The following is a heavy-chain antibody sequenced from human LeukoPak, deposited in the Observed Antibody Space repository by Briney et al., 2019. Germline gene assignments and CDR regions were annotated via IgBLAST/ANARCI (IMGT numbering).Heavy chain of an antibody. D-gene: IGHD1-20*01. CDR3: ARDRGITGTRTLFDP. CDR2: IIPIFGTA. V-gene: IGHV1-69*13. Sequence: SVKVSCKASGGTFISYAISWARQAPGQGLEWMGGIIPIFGTANYAQKFQGRVTITADESTSTAYMELSSLRSEDTAVYYCARDRGITGTRTLFDPWGQGTLVTASS. J-gene: IGHJ5*02. CDR1: GGTFISYA.